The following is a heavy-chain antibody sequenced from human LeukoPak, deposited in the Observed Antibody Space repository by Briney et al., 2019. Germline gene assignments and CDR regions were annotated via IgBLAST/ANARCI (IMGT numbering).Heavy chain of an antibody. CDR2: INHSGST. J-gene: IGHJ4*02. CDR1: LGSFSGYY. D-gene: IGHD5-18*01. CDR3: ARGMDTAMATGVFFDY. Sequence: SETLSLTCAGYLGSFSGYYWSGIRQPPAKGLEWIGEINHSGSTNYNPSLTSRVTISVYTSKNHFSLKLSSVTAADTAVYYCARGMDTAMATGVFFDYWGQGTLVTVSS. V-gene: IGHV4-34*01.